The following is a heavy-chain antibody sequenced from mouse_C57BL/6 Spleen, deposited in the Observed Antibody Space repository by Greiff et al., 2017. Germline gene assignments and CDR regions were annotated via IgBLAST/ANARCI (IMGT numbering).Heavy chain of an antibody. V-gene: IGHV1-66*01. CDR1: GYSFTSYY. D-gene: IGHD2-1*01. Sequence: QVQLQQSGPELVKPGASVKISCKASGYSFTSYYIHWVKQRPGQGLEWIGWIYPGSGNTKYNEKFKGKATLTADTSSSTAYMQLSSLTSEDSAVYYCARDYRNYETWFAYWGQGTLVTVSA. CDR2: IYPGSGNT. CDR3: ARDYRNYETWFAY. J-gene: IGHJ3*01.